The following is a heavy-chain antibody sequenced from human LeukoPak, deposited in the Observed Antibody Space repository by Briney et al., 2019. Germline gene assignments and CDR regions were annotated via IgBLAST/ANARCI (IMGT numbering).Heavy chain of an antibody. D-gene: IGHD6-19*01. CDR1: DFTFSSYA. J-gene: IGHJ4*02. V-gene: IGHV3-30-3*01. CDR2: ISYDGVNQ. Sequence: PGGSLRLSCAASDFTFSSYAMHWVRQAPGKGLEWVAVISYDGVNQYYVDSVKGRFTISRDNSRNTLYLQMNSLRAEDTAIYCCARVHSSGWYYFDYWGQGTLVTVSS. CDR3: ARVHSSGWYYFDY.